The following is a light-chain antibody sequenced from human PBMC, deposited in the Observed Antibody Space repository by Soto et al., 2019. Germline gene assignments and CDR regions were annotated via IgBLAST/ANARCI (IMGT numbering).Light chain of an antibody. CDR2: EVT. CDR3: SSYAGGNNAYV. Sequence: QSALTQPPSASGSPGQSVTISCTGASSDVGGYNYVSWYQQHPGKAPKLMIYEVTKRPSGVPDRFSVSKSGNTASLTVSGLQPEDEADYYCSSYAGGNNAYVFGTGTKVTVL. J-gene: IGLJ1*01. V-gene: IGLV2-8*01. CDR1: SSDVGGYNY.